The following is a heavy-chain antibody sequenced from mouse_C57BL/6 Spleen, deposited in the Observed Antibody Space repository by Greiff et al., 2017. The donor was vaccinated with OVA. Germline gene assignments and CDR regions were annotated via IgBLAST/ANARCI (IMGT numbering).Heavy chain of an antibody. Sequence: QVQLKESGPELVKPGASVKISCKASGYAFSSSWMNWVKQRPGKGLEWIGRIYPGDGDTNYNGKFKGKATLTADKSSSTAYMQLSSLTSEDSAVYFCARGDYYGSSHFAYWGQGTLVTVSA. CDR3: ARGDYYGSSHFAY. J-gene: IGHJ3*01. CDR2: IYPGDGDT. CDR1: GYAFSSSW. D-gene: IGHD1-1*01. V-gene: IGHV1-82*01.